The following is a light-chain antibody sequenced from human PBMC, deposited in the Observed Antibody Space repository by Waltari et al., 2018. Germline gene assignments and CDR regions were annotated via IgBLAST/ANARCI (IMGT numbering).Light chain of an antibody. J-gene: IGKJ4*01. Sequence: EIVLTQSPATLSLSPGERATLSCRASQCVSSYLAWYQQKSGQAPRLPIYDASNRATGSPARFSGGGSGTDFTLTISSLEPEDLAVYYCQQRSDWLLTFGGGTKVEIK. V-gene: IGKV3-11*01. CDR2: DAS. CDR1: QCVSSY. CDR3: QQRSDWLLT.